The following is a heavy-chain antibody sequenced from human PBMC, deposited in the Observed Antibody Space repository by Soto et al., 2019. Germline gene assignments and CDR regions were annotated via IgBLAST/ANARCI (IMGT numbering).Heavy chain of an antibody. J-gene: IGHJ4*02. CDR1: GGSISNYY. Sequence: SETLSLTCTVSGGSISNYYRRWIRQTPGKGLECIGYIYYSGSTNYNPSLKSRVTISVDTSKNQFSLKLSSVTAADTAVYYCARSSQSTVTTFAYWGQGTLVTVSS. CDR2: IYYSGST. CDR3: ARSSQSTVTTFAY. V-gene: IGHV4-59*12. D-gene: IGHD4-17*01.